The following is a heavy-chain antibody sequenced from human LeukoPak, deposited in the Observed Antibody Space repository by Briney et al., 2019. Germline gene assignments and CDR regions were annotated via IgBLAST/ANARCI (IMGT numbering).Heavy chain of an antibody. Sequence: SETLSLTCTVSGGSISSGSYYWNWIRQPAGKGLEWIGRIYTSGGTKYNPSLKSRITISVDTSKNQFSLKLTSVTAADTAVYYCARDALADYDFWSGSLGYYYYMDVWGKGTTVTVSS. CDR3: ARDALADYDFWSGSLGYYYYMDV. D-gene: IGHD3-3*01. CDR1: GGSISSGSYY. V-gene: IGHV4-61*02. CDR2: IYTSGGT. J-gene: IGHJ6*03.